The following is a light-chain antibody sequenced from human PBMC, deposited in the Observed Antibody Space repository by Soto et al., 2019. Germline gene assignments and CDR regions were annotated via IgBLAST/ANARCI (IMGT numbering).Light chain of an antibody. J-gene: IGLJ3*02. CDR2: RSN. V-gene: IGLV1-44*01. CDR3: ASWDASLNGWV. CDR1: SSNIGSDT. Sequence: QSVLTQPPSASGTPGQRVTISCSGSSSNIGSDTVNWYQQLPGTAPKLLIHRSNQRPSGVPGRFSGSKSGTSASLVISGLQSEDEADYYCASWDASLNGWVFGGGTKVTVL.